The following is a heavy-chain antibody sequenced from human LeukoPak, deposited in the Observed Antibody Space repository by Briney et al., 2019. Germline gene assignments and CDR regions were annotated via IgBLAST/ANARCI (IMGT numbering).Heavy chain of an antibody. Sequence: GGSLRLSCAASGFTFVNYGMSWVRQAPGKGLEWVSAIVGSGGNPYSDESTFYADSVKGRFTISRDNSKNTLYLQMNSLRAEDTAVYYCAKDGALWSGYSYYFDYWGQGTLVTASS. V-gene: IGHV3-23*01. J-gene: IGHJ4*02. CDR1: GFTFVNYG. CDR2: IVGSGGNPYSDEST. CDR3: AKDGALWSGYSYYFDY. D-gene: IGHD3-3*01.